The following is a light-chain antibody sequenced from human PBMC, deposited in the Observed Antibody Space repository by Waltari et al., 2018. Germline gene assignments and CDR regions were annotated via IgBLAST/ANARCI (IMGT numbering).Light chain of an antibody. V-gene: IGLV2-11*01. J-gene: IGLJ3*02. CDR1: SSDVGGYNY. Sequence: QSALTQPRSVSGSPGQSVTISCTGTSSDVGGYNYVSLYQQHPDKAPKLIIYDINKRPSGVPDRFSGSKSGNTASLTISGLQAEDEADYYCCSYVGSNIYWVFGGGTKLTVL. CDR2: DIN. CDR3: CSYVGSNIYWV.